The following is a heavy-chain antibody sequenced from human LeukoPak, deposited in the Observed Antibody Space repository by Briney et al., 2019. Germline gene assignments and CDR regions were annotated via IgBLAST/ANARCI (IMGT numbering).Heavy chain of an antibody. CDR3: ARMRDAYPDY. Sequence: GESLNISCKGSGYSFTSYWIGWVRQMPGKGLEWMGIIFPGDSDSRYSPSFQGQVTISADKSINTAYLQWSSLKASDTAMYLCARMRDAYPDYWGQGTLLTVSS. J-gene: IGHJ4*02. D-gene: IGHD5-24*01. CDR2: IFPGDSDS. CDR1: GYSFTSYW. V-gene: IGHV5-51*01.